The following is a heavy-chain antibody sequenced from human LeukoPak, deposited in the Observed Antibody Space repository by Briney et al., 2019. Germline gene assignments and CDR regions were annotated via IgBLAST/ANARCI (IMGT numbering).Heavy chain of an antibody. Sequence: PGGSLRLSCAASGFTFSSYSMNWVRQAPGKGLEWVSSISSSSSYIYYADSVKGRFTISRDNAKNSLYLQMNSLRAEDTAVYYCAKVHLWFGERFDYWGQGTLVTVSS. D-gene: IGHD3-10*01. CDR3: AKVHLWFGERFDY. CDR2: ISSSSSYI. J-gene: IGHJ4*02. CDR1: GFTFSSYS. V-gene: IGHV3-21*04.